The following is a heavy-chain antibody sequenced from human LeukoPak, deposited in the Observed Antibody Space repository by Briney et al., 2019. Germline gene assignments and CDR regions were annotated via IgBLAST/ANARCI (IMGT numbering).Heavy chain of an antibody. V-gene: IGHV4-34*01. CDR2: IYYSGST. J-gene: IGHJ4*02. D-gene: IGHD6-13*01. CDR3: AMRAAANDY. CDR1: GGSFSGYY. Sequence: SETLSLTCAVYGGSFSGYYWSWIRQPPGKGLEWIGSIYYSGSTYYNPSLKSRVTISVDTSKNQFSLKLSSVTAADTAVYYCAMRAAANDYWGQGTLVTVSS.